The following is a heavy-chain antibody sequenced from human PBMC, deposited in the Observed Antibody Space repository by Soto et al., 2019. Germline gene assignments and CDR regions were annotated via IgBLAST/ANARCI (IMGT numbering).Heavy chain of an antibody. CDR1: GFTFSSYA. D-gene: IGHD6-25*01. CDR3: AKDYSSVLDYMDV. CDR2: ISGSGGST. V-gene: IGHV3-23*01. Sequence: GGSLRLSCAASGFTFSSYAMSWVRQAPGKGLEWVSAISGSGGSTYYADSVKGRFTISRDNSKNTLYLQMNRLRAEDTAVYYCAKDYSSVLDYMDVWGKGTTVTVSS. J-gene: IGHJ6*03.